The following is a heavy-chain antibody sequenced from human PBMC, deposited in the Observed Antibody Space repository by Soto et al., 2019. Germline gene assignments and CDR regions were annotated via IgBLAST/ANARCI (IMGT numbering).Heavy chain of an antibody. J-gene: IGHJ4*02. CDR3: TADTSRSSSQSNDY. V-gene: IGHV3-15*07. CDR1: SVSDAY. D-gene: IGHD3-3*01. Sequence: SVSDAYMNWVRQAPGKGLEWVGRIKSRYMGGAIDYAAPVKGRFIISSDDSENTLSLQMSSLQTEDTAEYYCTADTSRSSSQSNDYWGQGTLVIVSS. CDR2: IKSRYMGGAI.